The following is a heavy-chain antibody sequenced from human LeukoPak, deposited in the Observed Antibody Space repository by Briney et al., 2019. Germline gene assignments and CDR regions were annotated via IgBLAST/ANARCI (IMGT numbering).Heavy chain of an antibody. V-gene: IGHV3-9*01. D-gene: IGHD2-2*02. CDR3: ARAIGVTCISTSCYSFDY. CDR1: GFIFDDYA. J-gene: IGHJ4*02. CDR2: ISWNSGSI. Sequence: GGSLRLSCAASGFIFDDYAIHWARQAPGKGLEWVSGISWNSGSIAYADSVKGRFTISRDNAKNSLYLQMNSLRAEDTALYYCARAIGVTCISTSCYSFDYWGQGTLVTVSS.